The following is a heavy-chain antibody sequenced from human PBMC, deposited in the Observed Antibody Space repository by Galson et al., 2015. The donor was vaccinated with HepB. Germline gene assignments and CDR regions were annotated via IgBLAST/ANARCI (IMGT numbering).Heavy chain of an antibody. CDR2: INAGNGNT. D-gene: IGHD3-22*01. Sequence: SCKASGYTFTTYAMHWVRQAPGQRLEWMGWINAGNGNTKYSQKFQGRVTITRDTSASTAYMELSSLRSEDTAIYYCAIGRYYYDSSGYYLPAKYFQHWGQGTLVTVSS. CDR1: GYTFTTYA. V-gene: IGHV1-3*01. J-gene: IGHJ1*01. CDR3: AIGRYYYDSSGYYLPAKYFQH.